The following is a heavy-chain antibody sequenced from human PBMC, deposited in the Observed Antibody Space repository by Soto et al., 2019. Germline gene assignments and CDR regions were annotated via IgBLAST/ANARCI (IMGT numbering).Heavy chain of an antibody. CDR3: ARHVGYSYGSFYGMDV. Sequence: SETLSLTCTVSGGSISSSSYYWGWIRKPPGKGLEWIGSIYYSGSTYYNPSLKSRVTISVDTSKNQFSLKLSSVTAADTAVYYCARHVGYSYGSFYGMDVWGQGTTVTVSS. J-gene: IGHJ6*02. CDR2: IYYSGST. D-gene: IGHD5-18*01. CDR1: GGSISSSSYY. V-gene: IGHV4-39*01.